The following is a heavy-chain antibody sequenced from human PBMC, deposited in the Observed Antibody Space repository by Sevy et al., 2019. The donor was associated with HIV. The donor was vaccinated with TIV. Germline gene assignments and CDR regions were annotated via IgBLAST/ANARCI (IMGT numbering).Heavy chain of an antibody. CDR3: ARDHVVVEPLANYGMDV. D-gene: IGHD2-2*01. CDR1: GFIFSDFY. J-gene: IGHJ6*02. CDR2: ISSRGTTI. V-gene: IGHV3-11*01. Sequence: GGSLRLSCAASGFIFSDFYMSWVRQAPGKGLEWISYISSRGTTIYYADSLKGRLTISRDNAKNSLYLQMNSLTAEDTAVYYCARDHVVVEPLANYGMDVWGQGTTVTVSS.